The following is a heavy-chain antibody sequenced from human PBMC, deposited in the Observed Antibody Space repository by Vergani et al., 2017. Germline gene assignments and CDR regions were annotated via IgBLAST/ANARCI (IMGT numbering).Heavy chain of an antibody. CDR2: ISYDGSNK. Sequence: QVQLVESGGGVVQPGRSLRLSCAASGFTFSSYGMHWVRQAPGKGLEWVAVISYDGSNKYYADSVKGRFTISRDNSKNTLYLQMNSLRAEDTAVYYCSYAGNEHSSSYCYMDVWGKGTTVTVSS. J-gene: IGHJ6*03. D-gene: IGHD6-6*01. V-gene: IGHV3-30*03. CDR3: SYAGNEHSSSYCYMDV. CDR1: GFTFSSYG.